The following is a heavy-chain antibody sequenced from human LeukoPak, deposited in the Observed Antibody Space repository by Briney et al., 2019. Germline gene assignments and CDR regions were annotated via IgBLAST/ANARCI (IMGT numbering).Heavy chain of an antibody. CDR1: GGSISSYY. CDR3: ARHGRMVIMSKFSTGIDQ. J-gene: IGHJ4*02. D-gene: IGHD2-8*01. V-gene: IGHV4-4*07. Sequence: SETLSLTCTVSGGSISSYYWSWIRQPAGKGLEWIGRIYTSGSTNYNPSLKSRVTISMDTSKNQFSLQLSSVTAADTAIYYCARHGRMVIMSKFSTGIDQWGQGTPVTVSS. CDR2: IYTSGST.